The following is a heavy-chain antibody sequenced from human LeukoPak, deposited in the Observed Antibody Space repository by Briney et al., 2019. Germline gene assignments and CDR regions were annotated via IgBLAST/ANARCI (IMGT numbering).Heavy chain of an antibody. J-gene: IGHJ4*02. V-gene: IGHV4-34*01. D-gene: IGHD3-10*01. Sequence: PSETLSLTCAVYGGSFSGYYWSWIRQPPGKGLEWIGEINHSGSTNYNPSLKSRVTISVDTSKNQFSLKLSSVTAADTAVYYCARDSPRWFGEFAIDYWGQGTLVTVSS. CDR1: GGSFSGYY. CDR3: ARDSPRWFGEFAIDY. CDR2: INHSGST.